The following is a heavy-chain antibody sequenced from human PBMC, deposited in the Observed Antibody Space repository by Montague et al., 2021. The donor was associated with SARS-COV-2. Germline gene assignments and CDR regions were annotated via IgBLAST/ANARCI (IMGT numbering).Heavy chain of an antibody. J-gene: IGHJ2*01. CDR1: GGSINDHY. Sequence: SETLSLTCTVSGGSINDHYRSWIRQPPGKGLEWIGYISSNGKTNYNPSLKSRVTLSADASRNEFSLKLDSVTAADTAVYFCARRGYYDSAGYHWHLDLWGRGMLVTVPS. D-gene: IGHD3-22*01. CDR3: ARRGYYDSAGYHWHLDL. V-gene: IGHV4-4*09. CDR2: ISSNGKT.